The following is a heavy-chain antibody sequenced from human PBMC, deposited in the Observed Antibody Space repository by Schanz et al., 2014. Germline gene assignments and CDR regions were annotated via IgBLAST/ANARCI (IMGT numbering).Heavy chain of an antibody. V-gene: IGHV4-59*01. CDR1: AAFISRYY. J-gene: IGHJ4*02. D-gene: IGHD3-10*01. CDR2: VNYIGST. Sequence: QVQLQESGPGLVKPSETLSLTCTVSAAFISRYYWSWVRQAPGKGLEWIGYVNYIGSTKYNPSLESRVAISADTSKKQFSLKKTSVTTADTAVYYCASTHWFGSGTTIVDYWGQGTLVTVSS. CDR3: ASTHWFGSGTTIVDY.